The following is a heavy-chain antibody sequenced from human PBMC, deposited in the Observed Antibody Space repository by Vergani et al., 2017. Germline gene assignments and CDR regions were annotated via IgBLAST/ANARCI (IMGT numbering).Heavy chain of an antibody. V-gene: IGHV4-31*03. CDR2: IYYSGST. CDR3: ARGAKSAYNWFDP. Sequence: QVPLQESGPGLVKPSQTLSLTCTVSGGSISSGGYYWSWIRQHPGKGLEWIGYIYYSGSTYYNPSLKSRVTITVDTSKNQFSLKLSSVTAADTAVYYCARGAKSAYNWFDPWGQGTLVTVSS. D-gene: IGHD3-3*01. CDR1: GGSISSGGYY. J-gene: IGHJ5*02.